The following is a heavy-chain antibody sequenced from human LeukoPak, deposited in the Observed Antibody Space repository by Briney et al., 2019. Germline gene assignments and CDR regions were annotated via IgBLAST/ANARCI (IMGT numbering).Heavy chain of an antibody. CDR3: AREYILTGYYNVYYFDC. J-gene: IGHJ4*02. V-gene: IGHV4-4*07. CDR2: IYTSGST. D-gene: IGHD3-9*01. Sequence: SETLSLTCTVSGGSISSYYWSWIRQPAGKGLEWIGRIYTSGSTNYNPSLKSRVTMSVDTSKNQFSLKLSSVTAADTAVYYCAREYILTGYYNVYYFDCWGQGTLVTVSS. CDR1: GGSISSYY.